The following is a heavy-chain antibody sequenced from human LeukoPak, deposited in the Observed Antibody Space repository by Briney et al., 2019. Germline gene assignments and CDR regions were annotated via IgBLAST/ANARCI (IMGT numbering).Heavy chain of an antibody. CDR2: IYYSGST. D-gene: IGHD1-20*01. J-gene: IGHJ4*02. Sequence: PSETLSLTCTVSGGSISSYYWSWIRQPPGKGLEWIGYIYYSGSTNYNPSPKSRVTISVDTSKNQFSLKLSSVTAADTAVYYCARDRGITGTTSVDYFDYWGQGTLVTVSS. CDR1: GGSISSYY. CDR3: ARDRGITGTTSVDYFDY. V-gene: IGHV4-59*01.